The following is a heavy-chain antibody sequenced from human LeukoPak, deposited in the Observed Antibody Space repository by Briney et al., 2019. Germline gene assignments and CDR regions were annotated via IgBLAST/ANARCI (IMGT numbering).Heavy chain of an antibody. J-gene: IGHJ4*02. CDR2: ISSSSSYI. Sequence: GGSLRLSCAASGFTFRSYNMNWVRQAPGQRPEWVSSISSSSSYIYYADSVKGRFTISRDNAKNSLYLQMNSLRAEDTALYYCARGASRADYWGQGTLVTVSS. CDR1: GFTFRSYN. CDR3: ARGASRADY. V-gene: IGHV3-21*01.